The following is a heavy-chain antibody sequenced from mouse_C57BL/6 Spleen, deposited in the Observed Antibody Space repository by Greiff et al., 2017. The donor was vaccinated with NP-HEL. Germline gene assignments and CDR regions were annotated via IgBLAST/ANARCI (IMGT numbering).Heavy chain of an antibody. J-gene: IGHJ1*03. CDR3: ARLGGYGSSHWYFDV. Sequence: VQLQQPGAELVMPGASVKLSCKASGYTFTSYWMHWVKQRPGQGLEWIGEIDPSDSYTNYNQKFKGKSTLTVDKSSSTAYMQLSSLTSEDSAVYYCARLGGYGSSHWYFDVWGTGTTVTVSS. CDR2: IDPSDSYT. D-gene: IGHD1-1*01. CDR1: GYTFTSYW. V-gene: IGHV1-69*01.